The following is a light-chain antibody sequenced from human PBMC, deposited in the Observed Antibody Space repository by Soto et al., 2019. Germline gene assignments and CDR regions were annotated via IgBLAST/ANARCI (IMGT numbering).Light chain of an antibody. Sequence: IQMTHSPSTLSASVGDIVTITCWASQSISHWLAWYQQKPGKAPKLLIYDASTLESGVPSKFSGGGSGTEFTLTISSLQPDDFATYYCQHYNSFPWTFGQGTKVDIK. J-gene: IGKJ1*01. CDR2: DAS. V-gene: IGKV1-5*01. CDR3: QHYNSFPWT. CDR1: QSISHW.